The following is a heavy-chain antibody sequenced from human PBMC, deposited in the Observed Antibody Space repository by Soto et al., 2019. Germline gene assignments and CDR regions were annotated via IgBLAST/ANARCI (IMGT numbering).Heavy chain of an antibody. J-gene: IGHJ4*02. Sequence: GESLKISCKGSGYHFTTYWIGWVRQMLGKGLEWMGFIYPSDSDTRYSPSFHGQVTISADKSISTAYLQWSSLKASDTAMYSCAGPIGALSTTDFTYGRQGTLVTTSS. CDR1: GYHFTTYW. CDR3: AGPIGALSTTDFTY. D-gene: IGHD3-22*01. CDR2: IYPSDSDT. V-gene: IGHV5-51*01.